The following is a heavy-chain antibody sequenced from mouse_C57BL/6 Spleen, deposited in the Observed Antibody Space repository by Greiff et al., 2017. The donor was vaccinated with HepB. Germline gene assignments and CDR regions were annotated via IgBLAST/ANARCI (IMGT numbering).Heavy chain of an antibody. D-gene: IGHD2-12*01. J-gene: IGHJ2*01. CDR2: INPSTGGT. CDR1: GYSFTGYY. Sequence: EVQLQQSGPELVKPGASVKISCKASGYSFTGYYMNWVKQSPEKSLEWIGEINPSTGGTTYNQKFKAKATLTVDKSSSTAHMQLKSLTSEDSAVYYCARWGDDVYYFDYWGQGTTLTVSS. V-gene: IGHV1-42*01. CDR3: ARWGDDVYYFDY.